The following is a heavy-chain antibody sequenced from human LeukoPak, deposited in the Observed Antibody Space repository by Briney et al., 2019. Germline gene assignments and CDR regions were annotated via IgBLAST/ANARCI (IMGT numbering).Heavy chain of an antibody. D-gene: IGHD6-19*01. J-gene: IGHJ3*02. CDR1: GGSISSSSYY. CDR3: ARAEYSSGPFDI. CDR2: IYYSGST. V-gene: IGHV4-39*07. Sequence: SETLSLTCTVSGGSISSSSYYWGWIRQPPGKGLEWIGNIYYSGSTNYNPSLKSRVTISVDTSKNQFSLKLSSVTAADTAVYYCARAEYSSGPFDIWGQGTLATVSS.